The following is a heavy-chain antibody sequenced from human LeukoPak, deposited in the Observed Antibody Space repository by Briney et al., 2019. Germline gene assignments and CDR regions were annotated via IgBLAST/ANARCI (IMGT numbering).Heavy chain of an antibody. CDR3: ARGGSYLSAFDI. J-gene: IGHJ3*02. V-gene: IGHV3-30*03. Sequence: GGSLRLSCAASGFTFSSYGMHWVRQAPGKGLEWVAVISYDGSNKYYADSVKGRFTISRDNSKNTLYLQMNSLRGEDTAVYYCARGGSYLSAFDIWGQGTMVTVPS. CDR1: GFTFSSYG. D-gene: IGHD1-26*01. CDR2: ISYDGSNK.